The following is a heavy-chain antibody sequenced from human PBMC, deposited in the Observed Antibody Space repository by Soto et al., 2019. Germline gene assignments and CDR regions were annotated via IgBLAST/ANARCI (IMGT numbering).Heavy chain of an antibody. CDR3: APLRAGWGGDGSIAPNDAFDI. J-gene: IGHJ3*02. V-gene: IGHV3-23*01. D-gene: IGHD2-21*02. CDR1: GFTFSSYA. CDR2: ISGSGGST. Sequence: TGGSLRLSCAASGFTFSSYAMSWVRQAPGKGLEWVSAISGSGGSTYYADSVKGRFTISRDNSKNTLYLQMNSLRAEDTAVYYFAPLRAGWGGDGSIAPNDAFDIWAKGKMVTVPS.